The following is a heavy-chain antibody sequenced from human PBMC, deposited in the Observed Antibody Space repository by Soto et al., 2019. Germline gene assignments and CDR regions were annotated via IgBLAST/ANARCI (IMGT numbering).Heavy chain of an antibody. CDR1: GYSFTSYW. CDR2: IYPGDSDT. V-gene: IGHV5-51*01. D-gene: IGHD6-19*01. J-gene: IGHJ6*04. Sequence: SLKISCKGSGYSFTSYWIGWVRQMPGKGLEWMGIIYPGDSDTRYSPSFQGQVTISADKSISTAYLQWSSLKASDTAMYYCARQRQGSGWLYYYGMDVWGEGTTVTVSS. CDR3: ARQRQGSGWLYYYGMDV.